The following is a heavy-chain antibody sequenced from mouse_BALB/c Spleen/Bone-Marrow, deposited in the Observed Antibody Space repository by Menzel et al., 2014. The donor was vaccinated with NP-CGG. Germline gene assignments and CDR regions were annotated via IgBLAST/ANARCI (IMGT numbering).Heavy chain of an antibody. D-gene: IGHD1-1*02. CDR2: MNPSNGGT. Sequence: VKLMESGAELVKPGASVKLSCKASGYTFTSYYMCWVKQRPGQGLEWIGEMNPSNGGTNFNEKFKSKATLTVDKSSSTAYMSLSSLTSEDSAVYYSPFSLPAVVLWGQGTSVTVSS. CDR3: PFSLPAVVL. CDR1: GYTFTSYY. J-gene: IGHJ4*01. V-gene: IGHV1S81*02.